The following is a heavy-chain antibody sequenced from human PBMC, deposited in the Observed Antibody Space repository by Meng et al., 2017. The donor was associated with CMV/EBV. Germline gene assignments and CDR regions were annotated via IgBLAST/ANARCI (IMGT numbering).Heavy chain of an antibody. Sequence: ASVKVSCKASGYTFTSYYMHWVRQAPGQGLEWKGIINPSGGSTSYAQKFQGRVTMTRDTSTSTVYMELSSLRSEDTAVYYCARAFPRSSGSYYLSPFFDYWGQGTLVTVSS. CDR3: ARAFPRSSGSYYLSPFFDY. CDR1: GYTFTSYY. V-gene: IGHV1-46*01. D-gene: IGHD1-26*01. CDR2: INPSGGST. J-gene: IGHJ4*02.